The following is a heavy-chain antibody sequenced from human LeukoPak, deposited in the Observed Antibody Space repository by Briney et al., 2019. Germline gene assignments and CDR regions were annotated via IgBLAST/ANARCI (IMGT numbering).Heavy chain of an antibody. CDR3: ARPVEMATFDAFDI. CDR2: IYPGDSDT. V-gene: IGHV5-51*01. J-gene: IGHJ3*02. CDR1: GYSFTSYW. Sequence: GESLKISCKGSGYSFTSYWIGWVRQMPGKGLEWMGIIYPGDSDTRYSPSFLGQVTISADKSISTAYLQWSSLKASDTARYYCARPVEMATFDAFDIWGQGTMVTVSS. D-gene: IGHD5-24*01.